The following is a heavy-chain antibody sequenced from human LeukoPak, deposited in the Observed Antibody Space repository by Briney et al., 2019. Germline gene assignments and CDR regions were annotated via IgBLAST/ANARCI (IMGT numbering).Heavy chain of an antibody. J-gene: IGHJ4*02. Sequence: GGSLRLSCAASKFAFSSYAMSWVRQAPGKGLEWVSAISGSGGDSYYADSVKGRFTISRDNSKNTLYLQMNSLRAEDTAVYYCANSPWGIAVAGSADYWGQGTLVTVSS. V-gene: IGHV3-23*01. CDR1: KFAFSSYA. D-gene: IGHD6-19*01. CDR3: ANSPWGIAVAGSADY. CDR2: ISGSGGDS.